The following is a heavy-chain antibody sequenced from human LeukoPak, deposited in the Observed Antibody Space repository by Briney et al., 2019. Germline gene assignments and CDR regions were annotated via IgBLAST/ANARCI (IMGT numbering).Heavy chain of an antibody. D-gene: IGHD6-13*01. Sequence: PGGSLRLSCAASGFTFSSYAMSWVRQPPGKGLEWIGSIYYSGSTYYNPSLKSRVTISVDTSKNQFSLKLSSVTAADTAVYYCARSQQLLAFDPWGQGTLVTVSS. V-gene: IGHV4-39*01. CDR3: ARSQQLLAFDP. CDR1: GFTFSSYA. CDR2: IYYSGST. J-gene: IGHJ5*02.